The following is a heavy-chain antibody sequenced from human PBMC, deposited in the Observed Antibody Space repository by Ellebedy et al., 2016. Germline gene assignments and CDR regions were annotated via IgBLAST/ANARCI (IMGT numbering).Heavy chain of an antibody. V-gene: IGHV3-66*01. J-gene: IGHJ4*02. CDR1: GFSVSSNY. D-gene: IGHD6-19*01. CDR3: ARGNAVPGPEPLDY. Sequence: GGSLRLSCAASGFSVSSNYLSWVRQAPGKGLEWVSVIYAGGTTFYADSVKGRFTISRDNFKNTLYLQMNSLRAEDTAVYYCARGNAVPGPEPLDYWGQGTLITVSS. CDR2: IYAGGTT.